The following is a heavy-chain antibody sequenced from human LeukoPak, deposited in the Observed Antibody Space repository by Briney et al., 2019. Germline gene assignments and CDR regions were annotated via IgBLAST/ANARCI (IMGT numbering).Heavy chain of an antibody. Sequence: GRSLRLSCAASGFTFSSYSMNWVRQAPGKGLEWVSSISSSSSYIYYADSVKGRFTISRDNAKNSLYLQMNSLRAEDTAVYYCAKDRRGSGWYYFDYWGQGTLVTVSS. J-gene: IGHJ4*02. CDR2: ISSSSSYI. V-gene: IGHV3-21*01. CDR1: GFTFSSYS. CDR3: AKDRRGSGWYYFDY. D-gene: IGHD6-19*01.